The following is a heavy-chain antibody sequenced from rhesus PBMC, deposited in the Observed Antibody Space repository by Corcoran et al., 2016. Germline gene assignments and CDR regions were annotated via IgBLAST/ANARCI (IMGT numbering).Heavy chain of an antibody. D-gene: IGHD3-34*01. CDR3: ARTAGQGGCDD. V-gene: IGHV4-127*01. CDR2: IGGSSGST. J-gene: IGHJ4*01. Sequence: VQLQESGPGLVKPSATLSLTCAVSGSSISSGYGWRWIRPPPGPGLEWLGYIGGSSGSTNYNPAPKRLATRSKDTSKNQLSLKLSAVTTADTAGDDWARTAGQGGCDDWGQGVLVTVSA. CDR1: GSSISSGYG.